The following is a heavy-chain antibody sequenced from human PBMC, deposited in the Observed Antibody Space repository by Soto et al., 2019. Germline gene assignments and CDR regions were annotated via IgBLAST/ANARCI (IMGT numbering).Heavy chain of an antibody. D-gene: IGHD2-2*01. J-gene: IGHJ6*03. CDR2: ISGSTGST. CDR3: AKDTSSSPYYMDV. CDR1: GFTFSNFA. Sequence: EVQVLESGGGSVQPGGSLRLSCAASGFTFSNFAMSWVRHAPGQGLEWVSEISGSTGSTYYADSVKGRFIISRDNSKNMVPMQMNSLRAEDTAVYYCAKDTSSSPYYMDVWGKGTTVTVSS. V-gene: IGHV3-23*01.